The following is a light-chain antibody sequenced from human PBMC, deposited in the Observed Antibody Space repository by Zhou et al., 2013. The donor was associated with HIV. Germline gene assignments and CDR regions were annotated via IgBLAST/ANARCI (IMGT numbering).Light chain of an antibody. J-gene: IGKJ2*01. CDR3: QQYGGSPYT. V-gene: IGKV1-5*03. CDR1: QTIGSW. Sequence: DIQMTQSPSTLSASVGDRVTITCRASQTIGSWLAWYQQKPGKAPKLLIYKASTLESGVPSRFSGGGSETEFTLTISRLEPEDFGMYYCQQYGGSPYTFGQGTMLEIK. CDR2: KAS.